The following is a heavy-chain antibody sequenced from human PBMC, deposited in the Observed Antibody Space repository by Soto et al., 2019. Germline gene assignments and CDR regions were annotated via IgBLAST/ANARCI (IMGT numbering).Heavy chain of an antibody. CDR3: AKYIGRDAMLYFGS. CDR1: GFTFDDYT. D-gene: IGHD2-8*01. V-gene: IGHV3-43*01. Sequence: EVQLVEAGGSVVQPGGSLRLSCAASGFTFDDYTMHWVRQAPVKGLEWGSLVSWDGAGTYYADYVKGRLTISRDNSKHSLFLEMNSLRIEDTALYYCAKYIGRDAMLYFGSWGQGTLVSISS. CDR2: VSWDGAGT. J-gene: IGHJ4*02.